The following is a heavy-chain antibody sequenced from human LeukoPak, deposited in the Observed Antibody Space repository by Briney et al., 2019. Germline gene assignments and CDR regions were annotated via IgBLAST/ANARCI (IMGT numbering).Heavy chain of an antibody. CDR1: GFTFSGSA. CDR3: TCIVAAADY. CDR2: IRSKANSYAT. J-gene: IGHJ4*02. V-gene: IGHV3-73*01. Sequence: GGSLRLSCAASGFTFSGSAMHWVRQASGKGLEWVGRIRSKANSYATAYAASVKGRFTISRDDSKNTAYLQMNSLKTEDTAVYNCTCIVAAADYWGQGTLVTVSS. D-gene: IGHD6-13*01.